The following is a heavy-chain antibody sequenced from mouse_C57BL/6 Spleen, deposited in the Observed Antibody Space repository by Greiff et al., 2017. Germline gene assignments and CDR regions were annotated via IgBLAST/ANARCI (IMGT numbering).Heavy chain of an antibody. CDR1: GYTFTSYW. Sequence: QVQLQQPGAELVKPGASVKLSCKASGYTFTSYWMQWVKQRPGQGLEWMGEIDPSDSYTNYNQKFKGKATLTVDTSSSTAYIRLLSLKSEDSAVYYCASSQLRVHAWFAYWGQGTLVTVSA. D-gene: IGHD3-2*02. V-gene: IGHV1-50*01. CDR3: ASSQLRVHAWFAY. CDR2: IDPSDSYT. J-gene: IGHJ3*01.